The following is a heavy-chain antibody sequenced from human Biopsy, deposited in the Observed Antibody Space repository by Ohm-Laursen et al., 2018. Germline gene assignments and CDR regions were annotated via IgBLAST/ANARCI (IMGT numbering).Heavy chain of an antibody. Sequence: ATVKISCKCSGYIFTSFGVSWVRQAPGHGLEQMGWVSTYNGNTEYEQKFQGRVTMTTDTSANTAYMELRSLRSDDTAVYFCARVREGGLLDYWGQGILVTVSS. V-gene: IGHV1-18*01. J-gene: IGHJ4*02. CDR3: ARVREGGLLDY. CDR2: VSTYNGNT. D-gene: IGHD3-16*01. CDR1: GYIFTSFG.